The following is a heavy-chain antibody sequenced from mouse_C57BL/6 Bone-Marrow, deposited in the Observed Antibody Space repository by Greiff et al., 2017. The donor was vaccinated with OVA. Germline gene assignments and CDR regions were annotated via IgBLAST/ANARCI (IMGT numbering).Heavy chain of an antibody. CDR3: ARRDGYWYFDV. J-gene: IGHJ1*03. CDR1: GFSLTSYG. V-gene: IGHV2-2*01. CDR2: IWSGGST. Sequence: VQRVESGPGLVQPLQSLSITCTVSGFSLTSYGVHWVRQSPGKGLEWLGVIWSGGSTDYNAAFISRLSISKDNSKSQVFFKMNSLQADDTAIYYCARRDGYWYFDVWGTGTTVTVSS. D-gene: IGHD2-3*01.